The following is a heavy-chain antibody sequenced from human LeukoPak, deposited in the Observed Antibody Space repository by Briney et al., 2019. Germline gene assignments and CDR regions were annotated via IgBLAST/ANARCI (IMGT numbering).Heavy chain of an antibody. CDR2: ISSSSSTI. Sequence: GGSLRLSCAASGFTFSIYSMNWVRQAPGKGREWVSYISSSSSTIYYADSVKGRFTISRDNAKNSLYLQMNSLRAEDTAVYYCARLVRGVTDRRLYYFDYWGQGTLVTVSS. CDR1: GFTFSIYS. CDR3: ARLVRGVTDRRLYYFDY. V-gene: IGHV3-48*01. J-gene: IGHJ4*02. D-gene: IGHD3-10*01.